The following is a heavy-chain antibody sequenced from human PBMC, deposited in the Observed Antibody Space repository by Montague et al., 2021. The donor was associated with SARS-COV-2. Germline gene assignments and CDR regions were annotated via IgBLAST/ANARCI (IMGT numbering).Heavy chain of an antibody. D-gene: IGHD3-10*01. Sequence: SETLSLTCAFSDGFVLGHLSRWLRSLPRSHLERIWQVDRSGTAHYSPSLQSRLTLSVDTSNNQVSLNLTSVTATDTATYYCARGRDSGTYFGTKYYFQYGLDVWGQGTTVTVSS. V-gene: IGHV4-34*01. CDR1: DGFVLGHL. CDR3: ARGRDSGTYFGTKYYFQYGLDV. CDR2: VDRSGTA. J-gene: IGHJ6*02.